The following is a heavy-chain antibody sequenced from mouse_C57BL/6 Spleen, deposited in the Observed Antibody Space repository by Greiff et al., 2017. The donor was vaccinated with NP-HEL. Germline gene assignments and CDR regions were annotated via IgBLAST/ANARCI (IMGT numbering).Heavy chain of an antibody. V-gene: IGHV5-4*01. J-gene: IGHJ1*03. D-gene: IGHD4-1*01. CDR3: ARETGRYFDV. CDR1: GFTFSSYA. Sequence: EVQLVESGGGLVKPGGSLKLSCAASGFTFSSYAMSWVRQTPEKRLEWVATISDGGSYTYYPDNVKGRFTISRDNAKNNLYLQMSHLKSEDTAMYYCARETGRYFDVWGTGTTVTVSS. CDR2: ISDGGSYT.